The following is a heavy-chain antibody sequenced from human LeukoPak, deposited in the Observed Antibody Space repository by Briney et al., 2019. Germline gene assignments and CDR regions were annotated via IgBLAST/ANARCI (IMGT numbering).Heavy chain of an antibody. V-gene: IGHV3-23*01. CDR1: GFTFSSYA. Sequence: PGGSLRPSCAAPGFTFSSYAMTWGRQSPGKALEGVSSISGSGVSTYYADSVKGRFTIYRDNSKKTLYLQMNSLRAEDTAVYYCAKQRGWFDLWGGGTLVTVSS. J-gene: IGHJ2*01. CDR3: AKQRGWFDL. CDR2: ISGSGVST.